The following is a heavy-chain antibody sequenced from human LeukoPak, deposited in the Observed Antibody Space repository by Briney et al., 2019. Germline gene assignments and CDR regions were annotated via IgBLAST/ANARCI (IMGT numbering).Heavy chain of an antibody. D-gene: IGHD3-10*01. CDR3: ARGKRFGELLYG. J-gene: IGHJ4*02. CDR2: MNPDSGNT. V-gene: IGHV1-8*01. Sequence: ASVKVSCKASGNTFTSYDINWVRQATGQGLEWMGWMNPDSGNTGYAQKFQGRVTMTRNTSISTAYMELSSLTSEDTAVYYCARGKRFGELLYGWGQGTLVTVSS. CDR1: GNTFTSYD.